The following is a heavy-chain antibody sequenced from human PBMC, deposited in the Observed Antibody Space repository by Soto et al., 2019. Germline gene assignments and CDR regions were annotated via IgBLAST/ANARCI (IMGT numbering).Heavy chain of an antibody. Sequence: GGSLRLSCAASGFTFSSYSMNWVRQAPGKGLEWVSSISSSSSSYIYYADSVKGRFTISRDNAKNSLYLQMNSLRAEDTAVYYCARDRNTIFGVVINGYYYGMDVWGQGTTVTVSS. D-gene: IGHD3-3*01. J-gene: IGHJ6*02. V-gene: IGHV3-21*01. CDR1: GFTFSSYS. CDR3: ARDRNTIFGVVINGYYYGMDV. CDR2: ISSSSSSYI.